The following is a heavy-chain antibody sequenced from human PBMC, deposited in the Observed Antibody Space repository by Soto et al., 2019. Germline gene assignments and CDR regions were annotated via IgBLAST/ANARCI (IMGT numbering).Heavy chain of an antibody. V-gene: IGHV1-18*01. CDR3: ARADYIWGSYRYFDY. CDR2: ISAYNGNT. D-gene: IGHD3-16*02. J-gene: IGHJ4*02. CDR1: GYTFTSYG. Sequence: ASVKVSCKASGYTFTSYGIIWVRQAPGQGLEWMGWISAYNGNTNYAQKLQGRVTMTTDTSTSTAYMELRSLRSDDTAVYYCARADYIWGSYRYFDYWGQGTLVTVSS.